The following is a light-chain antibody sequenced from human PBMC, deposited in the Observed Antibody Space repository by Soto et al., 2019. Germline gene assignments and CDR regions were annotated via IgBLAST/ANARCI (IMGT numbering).Light chain of an antibody. V-gene: IGLV2-14*01. Sequence: QSALTQPASVSGSPGQSITISCTGTSSDVGGYNYVSWYQQHPGKAPKLMIYEVSNRPSGVSNRFSGSKSGNTASLTISGLQAEDEAHYYCSSYTSSSTYVSGTGTKVTVL. CDR2: EVS. J-gene: IGLJ1*01. CDR1: SSDVGGYNY. CDR3: SSYTSSSTYV.